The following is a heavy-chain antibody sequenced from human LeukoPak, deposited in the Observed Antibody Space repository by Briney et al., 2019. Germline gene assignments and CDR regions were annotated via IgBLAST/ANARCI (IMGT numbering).Heavy chain of an antibody. V-gene: IGHV3-30*18. D-gene: IGHD1-26*01. J-gene: IGHJ5*02. CDR3: AKGQWELHP. Sequence: PGRSLRLSCAASGFTFSSYGMHWVRQAPGKGLEWVAVISYDGSNKYYADSVKGRFTISRDNSKNTLYLQINSLRAEDTAVYYCAKGQWELHPWGQGTLVTVSS. CDR2: ISYDGSNK. CDR1: GFTFSSYG.